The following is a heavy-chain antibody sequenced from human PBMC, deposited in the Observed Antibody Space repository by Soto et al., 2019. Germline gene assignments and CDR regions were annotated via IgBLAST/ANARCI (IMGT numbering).Heavy chain of an antibody. CDR3: ARDVALGYCSSTSCYRVYYYGMDV. J-gene: IGHJ6*02. Sequence: ASVKVSCKASGYTFTSYGISWVRQAPGQGLEWMGWISAYNGNTNYAQKLQGRVTMTTDTSTSTAYMELRSLRSDDTAVYYCARDVALGYCSSTSCYRVYYYGMDVWGQGTTVTVSS. V-gene: IGHV1-18*01. D-gene: IGHD2-2*01. CDR2: ISAYNGNT. CDR1: GYTFTSYG.